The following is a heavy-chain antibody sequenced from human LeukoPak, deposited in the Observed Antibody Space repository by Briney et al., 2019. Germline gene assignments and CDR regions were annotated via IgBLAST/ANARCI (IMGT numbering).Heavy chain of an antibody. Sequence: TPSETLSLTCAVYGGSFSGYYWSWIRQPPGKGLEWIGEINHSGSTNYNPSLKSRVTISVDTSKNQFSLKLSSVTAADTAVYYCARRTTVTTTPFDYWGQGTLVTVSS. CDR2: INHSGST. D-gene: IGHD4-17*01. CDR3: ARRTTVTTTPFDY. CDR1: GGSFSGYY. V-gene: IGHV4-34*01. J-gene: IGHJ4*02.